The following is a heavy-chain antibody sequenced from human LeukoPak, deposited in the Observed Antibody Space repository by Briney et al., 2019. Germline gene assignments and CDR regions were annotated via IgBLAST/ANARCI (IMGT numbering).Heavy chain of an antibody. D-gene: IGHD2-8*01. CDR3: ARDNDL. CDR1: GASVSSGSYY. J-gene: IGHJ4*02. Sequence: SETLSLTCNVSGASVSSGSYYWSWIRLPPGKGLEWIGHISYSGSTNYNPSLKSRVTMSVDTSKSQFSLKLSSVTAADTAVYYCARDNDLWGQGTLVTVSS. CDR2: ISYSGST. V-gene: IGHV4-61*01.